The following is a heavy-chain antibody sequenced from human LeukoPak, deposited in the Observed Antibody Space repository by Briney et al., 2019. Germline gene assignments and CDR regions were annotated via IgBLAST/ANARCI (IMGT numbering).Heavy chain of an antibody. D-gene: IGHD5-18*01. J-gene: IGHJ4*02. CDR1: GFTFSSYA. CDR3: AKDRGYTYGLDY. V-gene: IGHV3-33*06. Sequence: EAGGSLRLSCAASGFTFSSYAMSWVRQAPGKGLEWVAVIWYDRSNKYYADSVKGRSTISRDNSKNTVYLQMNSLRAEDTAVYYCAKDRGYTYGLDYWGQGTLVTVSS. CDR2: IWYDRSNK.